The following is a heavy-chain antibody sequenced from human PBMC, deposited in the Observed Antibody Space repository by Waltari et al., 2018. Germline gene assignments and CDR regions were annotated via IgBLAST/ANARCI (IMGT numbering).Heavy chain of an antibody. J-gene: IGHJ4*02. CDR1: GFTFSIYA. CDR3: ARVDCSSTSCYPGYFDY. Sequence: QVQLVESGGGVVQPGRSLRLSCAASGFTFSIYAMHWVRQAPGKGLEWVAVISYDGSNKYYADSVKGRFTISRDNSKNTLYLQMNSLRAEDTAVYYCARVDCSSTSCYPGYFDYWGQGTLVTVSS. D-gene: IGHD2-2*01. CDR2: ISYDGSNK. V-gene: IGHV3-30-3*01.